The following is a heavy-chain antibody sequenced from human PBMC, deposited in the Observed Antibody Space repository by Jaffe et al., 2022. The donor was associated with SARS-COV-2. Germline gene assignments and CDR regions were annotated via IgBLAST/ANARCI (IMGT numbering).Heavy chain of an antibody. CDR2: IYYSGNT. CDR3: ARGGASSKYFDY. CDR1: GGSISSHH. V-gene: IGHV4-59*11. Sequence: QVQLQESGPGLLKPSETLSLTCTVSGGSISSHHWSWIRQPPGKGLEWIGYIYYSGNTNYNPSLKSRVTMSVDTSENQFSLKLSSLTAADTAVYYCARGGASSKYFDYWGQGTLVTVSS. D-gene: IGHD3-10*01. J-gene: IGHJ4*02.